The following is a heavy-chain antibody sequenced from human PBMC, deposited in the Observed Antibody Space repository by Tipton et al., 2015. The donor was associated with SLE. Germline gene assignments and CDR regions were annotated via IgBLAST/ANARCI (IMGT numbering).Heavy chain of an antibody. V-gene: IGHV4-61*09. J-gene: IGHJ4*02. CDR1: GASISSGSYY. CDR2: IYTSGRT. D-gene: IGHD3-22*01. CDR3: ARVPLSDSSGSFDF. Sequence: TLSLTCTVSGASISSGSYYCNWIRQPAGKGLEWIGQIYTSGRTNYNPSLKSRVTISVDTSKNQFSLKLTSVTAADTAVYYCARVPLSDSSGSFDFWGQGTLVTVSS.